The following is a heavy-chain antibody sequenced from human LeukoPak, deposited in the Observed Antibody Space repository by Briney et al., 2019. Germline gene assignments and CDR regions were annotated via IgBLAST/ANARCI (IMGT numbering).Heavy chain of an antibody. D-gene: IGHD2-15*01. CDR3: ARPHWGDCSGGSCYWYWFDP. CDR2: IYPGDSDT. CDR1: GYSFTSYW. Sequence: GESLKISCKGSGYSFTSYWIGWVRQMPGKGLARLGIIYPGDSDTRYSPSFQGQVTISADKSISTAYLQWSSLKASDTAMYYCARPHWGDCSGGSCYWYWFDPWGQGTLVTVSS. J-gene: IGHJ5*02. V-gene: IGHV5-51*01.